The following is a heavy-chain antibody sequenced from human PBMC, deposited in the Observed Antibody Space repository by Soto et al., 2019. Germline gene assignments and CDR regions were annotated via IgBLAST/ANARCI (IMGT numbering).Heavy chain of an antibody. J-gene: IGHJ6*02. Sequence: GALKISFSASGVTLCSYSLRWGPPAPRKGLEGVSAISGSGDSTSYADSVQGRFTFTRDNSKSTLYLQMNSLGADDTAVFYFAEYGSGIFPPQYYYGMDVWAQGTTVTVSS. D-gene: IGHD3-10*01. CDR3: AEYGSGIFPPQYYYGMDV. V-gene: IGHV3-23*01. CDR1: GVTLCSYS. CDR2: ISGSGDST.